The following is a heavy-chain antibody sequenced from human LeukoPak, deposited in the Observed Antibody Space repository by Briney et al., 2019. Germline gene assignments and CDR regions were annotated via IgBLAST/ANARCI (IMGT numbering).Heavy chain of an antibody. D-gene: IGHD4-17*01. CDR2: TYYRSKWYY. V-gene: IGHV6-1*01. J-gene: IGHJ5*02. CDR1: GDSVSSNTSA. Sequence: SQTLSLTCAIAGDSVSSNTSAWNWVSQSPSKGLEWLGRTYYRSKWYYDYATSVSSRIAINPDTSKNLFSLQLNSVTAADTAVYYCARGYGDSPEGLDPWGQGTLVIVSS. CDR3: ARGYGDSPEGLDP.